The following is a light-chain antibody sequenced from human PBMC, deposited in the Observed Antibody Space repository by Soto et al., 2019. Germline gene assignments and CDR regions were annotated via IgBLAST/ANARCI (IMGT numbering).Light chain of an antibody. Sequence: EIVMTQSPATLSVSPGERATLSCRASQSVSSNLSWYQQKPGQAPRLLIYGASTRATGIPARFSGSGSGTEFTLTISSLHSEDFAVYYCQHYSNCPPWTFGQGTKVEIK. V-gene: IGKV3-15*01. CDR3: QHYSNCPPWT. CDR2: GAS. J-gene: IGKJ1*01. CDR1: QSVSSN.